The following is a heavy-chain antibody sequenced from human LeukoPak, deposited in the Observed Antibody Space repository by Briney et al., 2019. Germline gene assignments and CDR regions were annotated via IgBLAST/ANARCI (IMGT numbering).Heavy chain of an antibody. J-gene: IGHJ4*02. V-gene: IGHV3-23*01. Sequence: GGSLRLSCAASGFTFNSYGMSWVRQAPGKGLEWVSAISGGAASTNYADSVKGRFTISRDNSKNTLYLQMNSLRAEDTAVYYCAKSGRYCSGGSCYQEASLDYWGQGTLVTVSS. CDR1: GFTFNSYG. CDR2: ISGGAAST. CDR3: AKSGRYCSGGSCYQEASLDY. D-gene: IGHD2-15*01.